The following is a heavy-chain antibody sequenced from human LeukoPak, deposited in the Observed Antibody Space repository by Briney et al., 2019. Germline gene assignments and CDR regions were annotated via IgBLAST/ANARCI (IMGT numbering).Heavy chain of an antibody. J-gene: IGHJ6*03. CDR1: GFTFSSYA. CDR2: ISYDGSNK. Sequence: QPGRSLRLSCAASGFTFSSYAMHWVRQAPGKGLEWVAAISYDGSNKYYADSVKGRFTISRDNSKNTLYLQMNSLRAEDTAVYYCARDGAYYDFWSGYLDYYYYMDVWGKGTTVTVSS. CDR3: ARDGAYYDFWSGYLDYYYYMDV. D-gene: IGHD3-3*01. V-gene: IGHV3-30*04.